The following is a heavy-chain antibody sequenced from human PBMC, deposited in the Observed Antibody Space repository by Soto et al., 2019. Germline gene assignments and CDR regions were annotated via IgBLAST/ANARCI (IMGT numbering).Heavy chain of an antibody. CDR1: GLNFPDSS. D-gene: IGHD3-16*01. CDR2: IVVATGNT. Sequence: QMQLVQSGPEVRKPGTSVKVSCKASGLNFPDSSIQWVRQARGQGLEWIGWIVVATGNTNYAQMLQQRVTITRDMSTGTAYMEINRLRFAATAVYYCAADLTGLGLDPLDVWGQGTTVTVSS. V-gene: IGHV1-58*02. CDR3: AADLTGLGLDPLDV. J-gene: IGHJ6*02.